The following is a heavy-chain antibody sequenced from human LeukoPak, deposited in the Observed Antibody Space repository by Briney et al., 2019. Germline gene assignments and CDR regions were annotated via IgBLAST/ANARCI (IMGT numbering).Heavy chain of an antibody. CDR1: GFTFSSYS. V-gene: IGHV3-21*01. D-gene: IGHD3-22*01. Sequence: GGSLRLSCAASGFTFSSYSMNWVRQAPGKGLEWVSSISSSSSYIYYADSVKGRFTISRDNAKNSLYLQMNSLRAEDTAVYYCARSNYYDSSGYSSSPDYWGQGTLVTVSS. J-gene: IGHJ4*02. CDR2: ISSSSSYI. CDR3: ARSNYYDSSGYSSSPDY.